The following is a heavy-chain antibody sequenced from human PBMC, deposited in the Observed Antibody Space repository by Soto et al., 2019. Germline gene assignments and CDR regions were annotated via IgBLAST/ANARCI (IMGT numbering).Heavy chain of an antibody. CDR2: ISGSGGST. V-gene: IGHV3-23*01. Sequence: GGSLRLSCAASGVTFSSYGMSWVRQAPGKGLEWVSGISGSGGSTYYADSVKGRFTISRDNSKNTLYLQMNSLRAEDTAVYYCAKESRYSGHDGGWFDPWGQGTLVTVSS. CDR1: GVTFSSYG. CDR3: AKESRYSGHDGGWFDP. D-gene: IGHD5-12*01. J-gene: IGHJ5*02.